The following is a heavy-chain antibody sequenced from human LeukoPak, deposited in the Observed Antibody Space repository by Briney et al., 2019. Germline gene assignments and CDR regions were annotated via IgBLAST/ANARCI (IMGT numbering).Heavy chain of an antibody. CDR3: ARGRGPPYMVRGVFNWFDP. Sequence: SETLSLTCAVYGGSFSGYYWSWIRQPPGKGLEWIGEINHSGSTNYNPSLKSRVTISVDTSKNQFSLKLSSVTAADTAVYYCARGRGPPYMVRGVFNWFDPWGQGTLVTVSS. CDR2: INHSGST. J-gene: IGHJ5*02. CDR1: GGSFSGYY. D-gene: IGHD3-10*01. V-gene: IGHV4-34*01.